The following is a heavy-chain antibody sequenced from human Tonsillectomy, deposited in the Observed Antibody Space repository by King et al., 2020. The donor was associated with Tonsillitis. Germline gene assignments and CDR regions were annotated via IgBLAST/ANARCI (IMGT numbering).Heavy chain of an antibody. CDR1: GGSISNYY. Sequence: QLQESGPGLVKPSETLSLTCTVSGGSISNYYWSWIRQPAGKGLDWIGRIYTSGSTNYNPSLKSRVTMSVDTSKNQFSLKLSSVTAADTAVYYCARVYCGGDCYSAGGDYYGMDVWGQGTTVTVSS. D-gene: IGHD2-21*02. V-gene: IGHV4-4*07. J-gene: IGHJ6*02. CDR3: ARVYCGGDCYSAGGDYYGMDV. CDR2: IYTSGST.